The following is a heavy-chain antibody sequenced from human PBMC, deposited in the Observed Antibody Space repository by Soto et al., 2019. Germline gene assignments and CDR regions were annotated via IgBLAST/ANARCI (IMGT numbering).Heavy chain of an antibody. CDR2: IYYSGST. CDR1: GGSISSGGYY. J-gene: IGHJ6*02. D-gene: IGHD6-6*01. Sequence: SETLSLTCTVSGGSISSGGYYWSWIRQHPGKGLEWIGYIYYSGSTYYNPSLKSRVTISVDTSKNQFSLKLSSVTAADTAVYYCARDLYRSSPGNYYYYYGMDVWGQGTTVTVSS. V-gene: IGHV4-31*03. CDR3: ARDLYRSSPGNYYYYYGMDV.